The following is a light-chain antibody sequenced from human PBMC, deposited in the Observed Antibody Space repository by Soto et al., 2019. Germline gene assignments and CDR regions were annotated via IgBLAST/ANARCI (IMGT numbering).Light chain of an antibody. J-gene: IGLJ3*02. V-gene: IGLV2-23*02. CDR3: CSYAGSNTGV. Sequence: QSALTQPASVSGSPGQSSTISCTGTSSDVGSYNLVSWYQQHPGKAPKLMIYEVSRRPSGVSNRFSGSKSGNTASLTISGLHAEYEADYYCCSYAGSNTGVFGGRTKLTVL. CDR2: EVS. CDR1: SSDVGSYNL.